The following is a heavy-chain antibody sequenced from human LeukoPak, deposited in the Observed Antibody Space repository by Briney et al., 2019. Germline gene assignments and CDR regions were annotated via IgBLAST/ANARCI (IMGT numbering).Heavy chain of an antibody. Sequence: PGRSLRLSCAASGFTFDDYAMHWVRQAPGKGLEWVSGISWNSGSIGYADSVKGRFTISRDNAKNSVYLQMNSLRAEDTAVYYCAREDYYGSGNYVAWGGGFDVWGQGTTVTVSS. V-gene: IGHV3-9*01. CDR2: ISWNSGSI. J-gene: IGHJ6*02. CDR3: AREDYYGSGNYVAWGGGFDV. CDR1: GFTFDDYA. D-gene: IGHD3-10*01.